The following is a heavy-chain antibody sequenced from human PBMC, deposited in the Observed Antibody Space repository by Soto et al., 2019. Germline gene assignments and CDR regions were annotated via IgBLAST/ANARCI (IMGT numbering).Heavy chain of an antibody. J-gene: IGHJ6*02. CDR1: GFTFSSYG. V-gene: IGHV3-30*18. D-gene: IGHD3-3*01. Sequence: QVQLVESGGGVVQPGRSLRLSCAASGFTFSSYGMHWVRQAPGKGLEWVAVISYDGSNKYYADSVKGRFTISRDNSKNTLYLQMNSLRAEDTAVYYCAKEADYDFWSGYRRYYYYGMDVWGQGTTVTVSS. CDR2: ISYDGSNK. CDR3: AKEADYDFWSGYRRYYYYGMDV.